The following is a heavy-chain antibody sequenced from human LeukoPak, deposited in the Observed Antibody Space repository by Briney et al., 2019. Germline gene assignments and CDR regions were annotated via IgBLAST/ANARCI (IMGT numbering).Heavy chain of an antibody. Sequence: PGGSLRLSCAASGFTFSSYSMNWVRQAPGKGLEWDSSISSSSSYIYYADSVKGRFTISRDNAKNSLYLQMNSLRAEDTAVYYCARDGYDSSGYPYAFDIWGQGTMVTVSS. CDR2: ISSSSSYI. V-gene: IGHV3-21*01. CDR1: GFTFSSYS. CDR3: ARDGYDSSGYPYAFDI. D-gene: IGHD3-22*01. J-gene: IGHJ3*02.